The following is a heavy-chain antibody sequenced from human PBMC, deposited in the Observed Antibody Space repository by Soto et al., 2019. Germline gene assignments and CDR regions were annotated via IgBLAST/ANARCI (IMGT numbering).Heavy chain of an antibody. D-gene: IGHD3-22*01. V-gene: IGHV4-30-4*01. Sequence: NPSETLSLTCTVSGGSVSSGDYYWSWIRQPPGKGLEWIGYIYYSGSTYYNPSLKSRVTISVDTSKNQFSLKLSSVTAADTAVYYCARDRRYYYDSSGYFKHGMDVWGQGTTVTVSS. CDR1: GGSVSSGDYY. CDR2: IYYSGST. J-gene: IGHJ6*02. CDR3: ARDRRYYYDSSGYFKHGMDV.